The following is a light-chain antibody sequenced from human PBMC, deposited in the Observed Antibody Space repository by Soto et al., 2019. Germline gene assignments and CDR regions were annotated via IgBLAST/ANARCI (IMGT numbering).Light chain of an antibody. J-gene: IGLJ1*01. CDR1: SSDVGGYTY. V-gene: IGLV2-14*01. CDR2: DVS. Sequence: QSALTQPPSVSGSPGQTITISCSGTSSDVGGYTYVSWYQQHPGKAPNLMIYDVSNRPSGVYHRFSGSKSCNTAALTISGLQAEDEADYDCSSDTSSSTAVFGTGTKVTVL. CDR3: SSDTSSSTAV.